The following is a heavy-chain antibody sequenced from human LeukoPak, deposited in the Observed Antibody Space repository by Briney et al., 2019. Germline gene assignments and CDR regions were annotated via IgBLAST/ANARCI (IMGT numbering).Heavy chain of an antibody. V-gene: IGHV1-46*01. Sequence: ASVKVSCKASGYTFSSSYMHWVRQAPGQGLEWMGIINPIGGTTSYAQKFQGRVTMTRDMPTSTVYMELSSLMSEDTAVYYCARDYSSSSGLDYWGQGSLVTVSA. D-gene: IGHD6-6*01. CDR2: INPIGGTT. CDR3: ARDYSSSSGLDY. CDR1: GYTFSSSY. J-gene: IGHJ4*02.